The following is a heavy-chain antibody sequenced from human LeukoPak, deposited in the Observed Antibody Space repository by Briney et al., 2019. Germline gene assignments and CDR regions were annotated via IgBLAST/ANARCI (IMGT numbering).Heavy chain of an antibody. V-gene: IGHV3-7*01. CDR2: IKQDGSEK. D-gene: IGHD3-3*01. Sequence: GGSLRLSCAASGFTFSNYWMTWVRQAPGKGLEWLASIKQDGSEKYYVDSVKGRFTISRDNAKNSLYLQMNSLRAEDTAMYYCARGRSAYWGQGTLVTVSS. J-gene: IGHJ4*02. CDR1: GFTFSNYW. CDR3: ARGRSAY.